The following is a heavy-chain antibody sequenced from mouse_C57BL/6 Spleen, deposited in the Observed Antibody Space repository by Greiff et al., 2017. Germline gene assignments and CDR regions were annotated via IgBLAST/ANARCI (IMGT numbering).Heavy chain of an antibody. V-gene: IGHV6-3*01. D-gene: IGHD2-12*01. CDR2: IRLKSDNYAT. Sequence: DVMLVESGGGLVQPGGSMKLSCVASGFTFSNYWMNWVRQSPEKGLEWVAQIRLKSDNYATHYAGSVKGRFTISRDDSKSSVYLQMNNLRSEDTGIYYCTGGRLYSYYYAMDYWGQGTSVTVSS. CDR1: GFTFSNYW. CDR3: TGGRLYSYYYAMDY. J-gene: IGHJ4*01.